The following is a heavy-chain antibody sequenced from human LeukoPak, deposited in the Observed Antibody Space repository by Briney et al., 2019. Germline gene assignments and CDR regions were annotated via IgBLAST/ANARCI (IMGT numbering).Heavy chain of an antibody. CDR2: IKQDGSEK. V-gene: IGHV3-7*01. CDR3: ASGSRYCSGGSCYRWFDP. Sequence: PGGSLRLSCAASGFTFSSYWMSWVRQAPGKGLEWVANIKQDGSEKYYVDSVKGRFTISRDNAKNSLYLQMNSLRAEDTAVYYCASGSRYCSGGSCYRWFDPWGQGTLFTVSS. CDR1: GFTFSSYW. J-gene: IGHJ5*02. D-gene: IGHD2-15*01.